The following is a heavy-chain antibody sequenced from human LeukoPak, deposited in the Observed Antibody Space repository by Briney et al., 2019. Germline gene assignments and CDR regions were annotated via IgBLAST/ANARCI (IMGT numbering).Heavy chain of an antibody. CDR1: GYTFTGYY. V-gene: IGHV1-2*02. Sequence: GASVKVSCKASGYTFTGYYLHWVRQAPGQGLEWMGWINPNSGGTNYAQNFRGRVTMTRDTSITTAYMELNSLRSDDTAVYYCASGREYFGSGSHDDAFDMWGQGTMVTVSS. D-gene: IGHD3-10*01. CDR2: INPNSGGT. J-gene: IGHJ3*02. CDR3: ASGREYFGSGSHDDAFDM.